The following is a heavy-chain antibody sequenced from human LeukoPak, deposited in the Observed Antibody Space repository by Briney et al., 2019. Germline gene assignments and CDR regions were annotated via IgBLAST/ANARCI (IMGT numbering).Heavy chain of an antibody. D-gene: IGHD4-17*01. Sequence: GGSLRLSCAASGFTFSSYAMHWVRQAPGKGLEWVAVISYDGSNKYYADSVKGRFTISRDNSKNTLYLQMNSLRAEDTAVYYCASLITTVTTGVYWGQGTLVTVSS. CDR1: GFTFSSYA. CDR3: ASLITTVTTGVY. CDR2: ISYDGSNK. V-gene: IGHV3-30-3*01. J-gene: IGHJ4*02.